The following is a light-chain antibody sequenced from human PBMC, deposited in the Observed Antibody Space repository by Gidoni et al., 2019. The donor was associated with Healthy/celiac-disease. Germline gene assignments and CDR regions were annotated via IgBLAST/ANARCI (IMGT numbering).Light chain of an antibody. CDR1: QSLLHSNGYNY. Sequence: DIVMTQSPLSLPVTPGEPASISCRSSQSLLHSNGYNYLDWYLQKTGASPQLLIDLGSKRAAGVPDRCSGSGAAKDFTLKISRVQDDDVGVYYWMQALPTPRTFGQGTKLEIK. CDR3: MQALPTPRT. V-gene: IGKV2-28*01. CDR2: LGS. J-gene: IGKJ2*01.